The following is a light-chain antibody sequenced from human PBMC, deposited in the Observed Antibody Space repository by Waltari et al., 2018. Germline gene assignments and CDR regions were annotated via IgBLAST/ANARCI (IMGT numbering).Light chain of an antibody. J-gene: IGLJ2*01. CDR3: AVWDDSLNGVV. CDR2: YDD. V-gene: IGLV1-36*01. CDR1: RSNIRTNA. Sequence: QSVLTQPPSVSEAPRQRVTISCSGSRSNIRTNAVSWYQQLPGKAPKLLIYYDDVLPSGVSDRFSGSKSGTSASRAISGLQSDDEADYYCAVWDDSLNGVVFGGGTKLTVL.